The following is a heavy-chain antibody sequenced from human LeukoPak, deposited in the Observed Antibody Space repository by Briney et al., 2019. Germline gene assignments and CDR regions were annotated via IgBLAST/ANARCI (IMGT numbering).Heavy chain of an antibody. J-gene: IGHJ4*02. Sequence: SVKVSCKASGGTFSSYAISWVRQAPGQGLEWMGGIIPIFGTANYAQKFQGRVTITADESTSTAYMELSSLRSEDTAVYYCARSPSIAAPPDYWGQGTLVTVSS. CDR2: IIPIFGTA. V-gene: IGHV1-69*13. CDR1: GGTFSSYA. CDR3: ARSPSIAAPPDY. D-gene: IGHD6-6*01.